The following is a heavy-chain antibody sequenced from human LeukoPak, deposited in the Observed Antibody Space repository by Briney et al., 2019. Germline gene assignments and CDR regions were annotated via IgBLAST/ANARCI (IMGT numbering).Heavy chain of an antibody. V-gene: IGHV1-46*01. J-gene: IGHJ4*02. CDR2: INPSGGST. Sequence: ASVKVSCKASGYTFTSYYMHWVRQAPGQGLEWMGIINPSGGSTSYAQKFQGRATMTRDTSTSTVYMELSSLRSEDTAVYYCASLVVPAARGDYWGQGTLVTVSS. D-gene: IGHD2-2*01. CDR1: GYTFTSYY. CDR3: ASLVVPAARGDY.